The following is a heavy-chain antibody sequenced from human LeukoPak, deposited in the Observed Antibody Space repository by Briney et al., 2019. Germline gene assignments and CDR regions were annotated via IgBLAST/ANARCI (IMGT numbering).Heavy chain of an antibody. CDR3: AQGPHDYGDFVFF. CDR2: IIPIFGIT. V-gene: IGHV1-69*04. J-gene: IGHJ4*02. CDR1: VGTFYIFA. D-gene: IGHD4-17*01. Sequence: SVTVSFESSVGTFYIFAITWVRLAPGQGLDWMGRIIPIFGITHYAPHFQGRLTMTADTSTKTAYMELSSLRSDDTAVYYCAQGPHDYGDFVFFWGQGTLVTVTS.